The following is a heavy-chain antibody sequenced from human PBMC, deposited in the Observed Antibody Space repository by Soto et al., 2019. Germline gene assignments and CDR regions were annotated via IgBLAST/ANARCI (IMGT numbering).Heavy chain of an antibody. CDR2: IHYRQGTTNSP. CDR1: AASIVTVCSY. D-gene: IGHD3-22*01. CDR3: ARVPTYYQDSIGYQPFHP. Sequence: TLSPTCPVSAASIVTVCSYCTWLLQNPGKGLEWLGHIHYRQGTTNSPTSNSSLQSTLAISVATSNCLFSLRLTSVTAADTAVYYCARVPTYYQDSIGYQPFHPWGQGTLVTVSS. J-gene: IGHJ5*01. V-gene: IGHV4-31*01.